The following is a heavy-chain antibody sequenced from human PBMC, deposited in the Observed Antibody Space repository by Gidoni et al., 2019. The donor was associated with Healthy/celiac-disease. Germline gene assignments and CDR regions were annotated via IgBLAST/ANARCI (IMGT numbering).Heavy chain of an antibody. Sequence: EVQLVEYGGGLVKPGGSLRLCCAASGFTFSRYSMNWVRLAPGKGLEWVSSIISSSSYIYYADSGKGRFTISRDNAKNSLYLQMNSLRAEDTAVYYCARDRGGGVIVRNAFDIWGQGTMVTVSS. D-gene: IGHD3-16*02. V-gene: IGHV3-21*01. CDR1: GFTFSRYS. J-gene: IGHJ3*02. CDR2: IISSSSYI. CDR3: ARDRGGGVIVRNAFDI.